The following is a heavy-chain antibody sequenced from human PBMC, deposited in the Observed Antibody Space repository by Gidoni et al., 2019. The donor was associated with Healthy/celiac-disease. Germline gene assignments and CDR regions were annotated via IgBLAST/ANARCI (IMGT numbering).Heavy chain of an antibody. CDR1: VYTFTSYA. J-gene: IGHJ4*02. CDR2: INAGNGNT. V-gene: IGHV1-3*01. Sequence: QVQLVQSGAEVKKPGASVTVSCKASVYTFTSYAMHWVRQAPGQRLEWMGWINAGNGNTKYSQKFQGRVTITRDTSASTAYMELSSVRSEDTAVYYCARDYYDSSGYRGGYWGQGTLVTVSS. D-gene: IGHD3-22*01. CDR3: ARDYYDSSGYRGGY.